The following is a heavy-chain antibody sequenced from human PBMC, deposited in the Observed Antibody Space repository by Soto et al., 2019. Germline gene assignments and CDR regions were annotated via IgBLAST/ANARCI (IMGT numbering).Heavy chain of an antibody. CDR2: ISSSSSYI. Sequence: EVQLVESGGGLVKPGGSLRLSCAASGFTFSSYSMNWVRQAPGKGLEWVSSISSSSSYIYYADSVKGRFTISRGNAKNSLYLQMNSLRAEDTAVYYCARLYGDGYWFDPWGQGTLVTVSS. V-gene: IGHV3-21*01. CDR1: GFTFSSYS. CDR3: ARLYGDGYWFDP. J-gene: IGHJ5*02. D-gene: IGHD4-17*01.